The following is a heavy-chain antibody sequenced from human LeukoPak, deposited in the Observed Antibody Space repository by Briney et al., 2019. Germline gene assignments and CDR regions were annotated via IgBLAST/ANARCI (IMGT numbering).Heavy chain of an antibody. D-gene: IGHD2-2*01. CDR2: IYHSGST. V-gene: IGHV4-4*02. CDR3: ARTSSTSPGGGYYFDY. J-gene: IGHJ4*02. CDR1: GGSISSSNW. Sequence: SGTLSLTCAVSGGSISSSNWWSWVRQPPGEGLGWIGEIYHSGSTNYNPSLKSRVTISVDKSKNQFSLKLSSVTAADTAVYYCARTSSTSPGGGYYFDYWGQGTLVTVSS.